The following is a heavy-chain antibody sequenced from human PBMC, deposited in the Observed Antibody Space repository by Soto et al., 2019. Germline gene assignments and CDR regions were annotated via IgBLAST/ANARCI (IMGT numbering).Heavy chain of an antibody. CDR3: ARQGLGGSKRPFDY. D-gene: IGHD2-15*01. V-gene: IGHV3-11*01. CDR1: GFTFSDYY. Sequence: QVQLVESGGGLVKPGGSLRLSCAASGFTFSDYYMTWIRQAPGKGLEWVSYISNSGSTISYADSVRGRFTISRDNSKNSLYLQMNSLRAEDTAVYYCARQGLGGSKRPFDYLGQGTLVTVSS. J-gene: IGHJ4*02. CDR2: ISNSGSTI.